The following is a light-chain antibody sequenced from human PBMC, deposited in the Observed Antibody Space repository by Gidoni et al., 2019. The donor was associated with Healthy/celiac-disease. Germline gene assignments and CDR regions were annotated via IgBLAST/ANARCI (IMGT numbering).Light chain of an antibody. V-gene: IGKV3-11*01. CDR1: PSVSSY. Sequence: ELILTQSSAPLSLSPGERATLSCRASPSVSSYLAWYQQKPGQAPRLLIYDASNRATGIPARFSGSGSGTDFTLTISSLEPEDFAVYYCQQRSNWPPIFTFGPGTKVDIK. CDR2: DAS. CDR3: QQRSNWPPIFT. J-gene: IGKJ3*01.